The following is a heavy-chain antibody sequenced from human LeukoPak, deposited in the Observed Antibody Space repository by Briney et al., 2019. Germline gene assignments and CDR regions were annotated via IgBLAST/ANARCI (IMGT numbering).Heavy chain of an antibody. CDR3: ARDGRSGSYYDY. D-gene: IGHD1-26*01. V-gene: IGHV3-7*01. CDR1: GFTFSSYW. CDR2: IKQDGSEK. J-gene: IGHJ4*02. Sequence: PGGSLRLSCAASGFTFSSYWMSWVRQAPGKGLEWVANIKQDGSEKYYVDSVKGRFTISRDNAKSSLYLEMNSLRAEDTAVYYCARDGRSGSYYDYWGQGTLVTVSS.